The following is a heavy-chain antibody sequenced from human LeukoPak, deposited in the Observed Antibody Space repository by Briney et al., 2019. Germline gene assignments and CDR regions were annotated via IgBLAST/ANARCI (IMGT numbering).Heavy chain of an antibody. CDR1: GFTFSSYA. CDR2: ISGSGGST. CDR3: AKLPYGDYCYGMDV. J-gene: IGHJ6*02. Sequence: GGSLRLSCAASGFTFSSYAMSWVRQAPGKGVEWVSGISGSGGSTYYADSVKGRFTISRDNSKNTLYLQMNSLRAEDTAVYYCAKLPYGDYCYGMDVWGQGTTVTVSS. D-gene: IGHD4-17*01. V-gene: IGHV3-23*01.